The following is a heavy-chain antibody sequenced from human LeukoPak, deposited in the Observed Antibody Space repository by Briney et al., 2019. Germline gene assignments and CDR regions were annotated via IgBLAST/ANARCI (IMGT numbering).Heavy chain of an antibody. D-gene: IGHD6-13*01. CDR1: GGTFSSYA. CDR2: ISGYNGNT. CDR3: ARDEWQQLALFEY. V-gene: IGHV1-18*01. Sequence: ASVKVSCKASGGTFSSYAISWVRQAPGQGLEWMGWISGYNGNTNYAQKFQGRVTMTTDTSTNTAYMELRSLRSDDTAVYYCARDEWQQLALFEYWGQGTLVTVSS. J-gene: IGHJ4*02.